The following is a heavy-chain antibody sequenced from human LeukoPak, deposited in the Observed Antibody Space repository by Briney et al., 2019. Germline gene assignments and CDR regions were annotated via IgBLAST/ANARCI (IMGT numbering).Heavy chain of an antibody. Sequence: ASVKVSCKASGYTFTGYYMHWVRQAPGQGLEWMGWINPKSSGTNYAQKFQGRVTMTRDTSISTAYMELSRLRSDDTAVYYCARGDFVVVVAATGAFDIWGQGTTVTVSS. CDR2: INPKSSGT. J-gene: IGHJ3*02. CDR1: GYTFTGYY. V-gene: IGHV1-2*02. D-gene: IGHD2-15*01. CDR3: ARGDFVVVVAATGAFDI.